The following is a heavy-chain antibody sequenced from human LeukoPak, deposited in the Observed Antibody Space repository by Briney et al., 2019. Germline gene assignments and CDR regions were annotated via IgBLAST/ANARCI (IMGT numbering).Heavy chain of an antibody. CDR1: GCAVSECY. V-gene: IGHV3-11*01. CDR2: ITSSGSTI. CDR3: ARVPIGEFIS. J-gene: IGHJ5*02. Sequence: GDSLTLSWTASGCAVSECYMRWIRQASGKGQEWVSYITSSGSTIYYADSVKGRFTISRDNAKNSLYLQMNSLRAEDTAVYYCARVPIGEFISWGQGTLVTVSS. D-gene: IGHD3-10*01.